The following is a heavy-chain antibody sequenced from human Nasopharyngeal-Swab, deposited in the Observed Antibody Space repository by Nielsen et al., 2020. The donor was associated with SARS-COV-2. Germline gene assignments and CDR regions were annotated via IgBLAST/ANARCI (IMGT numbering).Heavy chain of an antibody. Sequence: GESLKISCAASGFTFSNYRMHWVRQAPGKRLVWVSRINGDGSSLNYADFVKGRFTISTDNAKSTLYLEMNSLRAEDTAVYYCARGRGSSTSMIGYWGQGTLVTVSS. CDR3: ARGRGSSTSMIGY. V-gene: IGHV3-74*01. D-gene: IGHD2/OR15-2a*01. CDR2: INGDGSSL. CDR1: GFTFSNYR. J-gene: IGHJ4*02.